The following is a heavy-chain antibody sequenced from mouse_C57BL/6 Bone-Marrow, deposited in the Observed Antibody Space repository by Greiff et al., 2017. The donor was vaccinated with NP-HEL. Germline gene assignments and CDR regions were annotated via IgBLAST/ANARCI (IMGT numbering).Heavy chain of an antibody. CDR1: GYSITSGYY. CDR3: ANLAY. Sequence: LQESGPGLVKPSQSLSLTCSVTGYSITSGYYWNWIRQFPGNKLEWMGYISYDGSNNYNPSLKNRISITRDTSKNQFFLKLNSVTTEDTATYYCANLAYWGQGTLVTVSA. J-gene: IGHJ3*01. CDR2: ISYDGSN. V-gene: IGHV3-6*01.